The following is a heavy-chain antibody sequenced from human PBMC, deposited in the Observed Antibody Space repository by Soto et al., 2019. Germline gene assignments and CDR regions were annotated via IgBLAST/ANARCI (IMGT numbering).Heavy chain of an antibody. D-gene: IGHD2-15*01. Sequence: PSETLSLTCAVSGGSIISGGYSWSWIRQPPGKGLEWIGYIYHSGSTYYNPSLKSRVTISVDRSKNQFSLKLSSVTAADTAVYYCARADCSGGSCYYFDYWGQGTLVTVSS. CDR2: IYHSGST. V-gene: IGHV4-30-2*01. J-gene: IGHJ4*02. CDR1: GGSIISGGYS. CDR3: ARADCSGGSCYYFDY.